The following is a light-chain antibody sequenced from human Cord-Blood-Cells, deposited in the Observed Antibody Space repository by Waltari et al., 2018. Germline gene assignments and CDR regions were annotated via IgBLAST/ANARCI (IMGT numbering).Light chain of an antibody. CDR1: QSISSW. CDR3: QQYNSYSRT. J-gene: IGKJ1*01. Sequence: DIQMTLSPSTLSASVGDRVTLTCRASQSISSWLAWYQQQPGKAPKLLIYKASSLESGVPSRFSGSGSGTEFTLTISSLQPDDFATYYCQQYNSYSRTFGQGTKVEIK. CDR2: KAS. V-gene: IGKV1-5*03.